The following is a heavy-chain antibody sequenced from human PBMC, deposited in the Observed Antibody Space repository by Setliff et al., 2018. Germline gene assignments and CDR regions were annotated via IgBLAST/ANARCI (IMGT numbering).Heavy chain of an antibody. Sequence: GGSLRLSCAASGFTFSNYYMTWIRQAPGKGLEWISYIHDSGNPTYYADSVKGRFTVSRDNAKNSLYLQMTSLRAEDTAIYYCARPMGVVVVPAAKPVGSCDIWGQGTMVTVS. CDR3: ARPMGVVVVPAAKPVGSCDI. J-gene: IGHJ3*02. D-gene: IGHD2-2*01. V-gene: IGHV3-11*01. CDR2: IHDSGNPT. CDR1: GFTFSNYY.